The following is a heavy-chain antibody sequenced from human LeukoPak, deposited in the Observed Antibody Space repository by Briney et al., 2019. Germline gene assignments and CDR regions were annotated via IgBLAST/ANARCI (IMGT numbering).Heavy chain of an antibody. CDR3: ARGLRGNY. J-gene: IGHJ4*02. CDR2: MNPNSGNT. CDR1: GYTSTSYE. Sequence: GASVKVSCKASGYTSTSYEINWVRQATGQGLEWMGWMNPNSGNTGYAQKFQGRVSITRNSSISTVYMELSSLRSEDTAVYYCARGLRGNYWGQGTLVTVSS. V-gene: IGHV1-8*03. D-gene: IGHD3-16*01.